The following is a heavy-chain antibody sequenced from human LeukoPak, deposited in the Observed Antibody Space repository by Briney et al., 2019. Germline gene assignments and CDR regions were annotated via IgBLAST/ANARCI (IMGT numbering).Heavy chain of an antibody. CDR1: GGSFSSYQ. J-gene: IGHJ4*02. CDR2: IYYSGST. D-gene: IGHD6-13*01. V-gene: IGHV4-30-4*08. CDR3: AREGAGRSRWYAGGFFDY. Sequence: SETLSLTCTVSGGSFSSYQWSWIRQPPGKGLEWIGYIYYSGSTYYNPSLNSRGTISVDTSKNQFSLKLRSVTAADTAVYYCAREGAGRSRWYAGGFFDYWGQGTLVTVSS.